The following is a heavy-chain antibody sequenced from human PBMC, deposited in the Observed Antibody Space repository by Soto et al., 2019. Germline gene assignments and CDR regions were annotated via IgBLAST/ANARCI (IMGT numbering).Heavy chain of an antibody. V-gene: IGHV3-33*01. J-gene: IGHJ4*02. D-gene: IGHD5-18*01. CDR3: ARLPVDTGLDY. CDR2: IWYDGSNK. CDR1: GFTFSSDG. Sequence: QVQLVESGGGVVQPGRSLRLSCAASGFTFSSDGMHWVRQAPGKGLEWVAVIWYDGSNKYYADSVKGRFTISRDNSKNTLYLPMNSLRAEDTAVYYCARLPVDTGLDYWGQGTLVTVSS.